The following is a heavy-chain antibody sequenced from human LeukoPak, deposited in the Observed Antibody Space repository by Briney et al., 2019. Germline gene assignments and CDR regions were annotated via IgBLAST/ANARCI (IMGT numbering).Heavy chain of an antibody. J-gene: IGHJ5*02. CDR3: VRDWDHFDLLS. Sequence: GRSLRLSCAVSGFTLSSYWMHWVRHTPGKGLGWVSRIKGDVSQTTYADSVKGRFTISRDNAKNTLYLQMMSVRAEVRAVDYCVRDWDHFDLLSWGQGGMVSVCS. V-gene: IGHV3-74*01. CDR2: IKGDVSQT. CDR1: GFTLSSYW. D-gene: IGHD3/OR15-3a*01.